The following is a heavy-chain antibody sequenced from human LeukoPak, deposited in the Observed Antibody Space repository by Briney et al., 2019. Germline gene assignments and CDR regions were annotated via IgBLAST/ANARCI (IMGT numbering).Heavy chain of an antibody. D-gene: IGHD6-13*01. V-gene: IGHV3-21*01. CDR1: GFPFSSYS. Sequence: GGSLGLSCSASGFPFSSYSMNWVRQAPGKGLEWGSSISSSSSYIYYADSVKGRFTISRDNAKNSLYLQMNSLRAEDTAVYYCASSLAAAGYYFDYWGQGTLVTVSS. CDR2: ISSSSSYI. J-gene: IGHJ4*02. CDR3: ASSLAAAGYYFDY.